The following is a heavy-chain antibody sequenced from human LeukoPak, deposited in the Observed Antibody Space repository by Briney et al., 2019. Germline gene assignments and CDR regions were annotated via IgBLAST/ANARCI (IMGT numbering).Heavy chain of an antibody. CDR2: IYYSGST. D-gene: IGHD3-22*01. Sequence: PSETLSLTCAVYGGSFSGYYWSWIRQHPGKGLEWIGYIYYSGSTYYNPSLKSRVTISVDTSENQFSLQLSSVTAADTAVYYCARTESSGYHGVYWGQGTLVTVSS. CDR1: GGSFSGYY. V-gene: IGHV4-31*11. J-gene: IGHJ4*02. CDR3: ARTESSGYHGVY.